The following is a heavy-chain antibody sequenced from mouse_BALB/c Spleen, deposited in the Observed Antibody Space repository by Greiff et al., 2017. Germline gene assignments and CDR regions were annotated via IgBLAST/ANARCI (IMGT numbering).Heavy chain of an antibody. CDR3: ARDIGYDYDYLDY. CDR2: IRNKANGYTT. D-gene: IGHD2-4*01. Sequence: EVKLVESGGGLVQPGGSLRLSCATSGFTFTDYYMSWVRQPPGKALEWLGFIRNKANGYTTEYSASVKGRFTISRDNSQSILYLQMNTLRAEDSATYYCARDIGYDYDYLDYWGQGTTLTVSS. J-gene: IGHJ2*01. CDR1: GFTFTDYY. V-gene: IGHV7-3*02.